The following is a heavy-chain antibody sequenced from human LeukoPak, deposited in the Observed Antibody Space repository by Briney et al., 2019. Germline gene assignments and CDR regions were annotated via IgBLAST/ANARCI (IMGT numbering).Heavy chain of an antibody. D-gene: IGHD3-10*01. CDR1: GFTFSSYA. V-gene: IGHV3-23*01. Sequence: GGSLRLSCAASGFTFSSYAMSWVRQAPGKGLEWVSAISGSGGSTYYADSVKGRFTISRDNSKNTLYLQMSSLRADDTALFYCAKPAYYSDSGSFPTQYYFDYWGQGTLVTVSS. CDR2: ISGSGGST. CDR3: AKPAYYSDSGSFPTQYYFDY. J-gene: IGHJ4*02.